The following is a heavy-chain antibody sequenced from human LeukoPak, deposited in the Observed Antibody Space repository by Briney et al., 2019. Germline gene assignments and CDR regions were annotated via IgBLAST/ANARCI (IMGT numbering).Heavy chain of an antibody. CDR3: ARSWRFCSGDSCYPIDY. V-gene: IGHV3-21*04. Sequence: TGGSLRLSCAASGFTFNTYNMNWVRQAPGQGLEWVSSITSSSSYIYYADSVKGRFTISRDNAKNSLYLQMNSLRAEDTAVYYCARSWRFCSGDSCYPIDYWGQGTLVTVSS. D-gene: IGHD2-15*01. J-gene: IGHJ4*02. CDR1: GFTFNTYN. CDR2: ITSSSSYI.